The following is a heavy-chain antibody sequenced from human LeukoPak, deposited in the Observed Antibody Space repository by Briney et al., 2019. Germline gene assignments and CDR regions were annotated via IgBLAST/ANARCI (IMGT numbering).Heavy chain of an antibody. Sequence: GGSLRLSCAASGFTFSSYSMNWARQAPGKGLEWVSSISSSSSYIYYADSVKGRFTISRDNAKNSLYLQMNSLRAEDTAVYYCARPHPPYYYMDVWGKGTTVTVSS. CDR2: ISSSSSYI. CDR3: ARPHPPYYYMDV. J-gene: IGHJ6*03. V-gene: IGHV3-21*01. CDR1: GFTFSSYS.